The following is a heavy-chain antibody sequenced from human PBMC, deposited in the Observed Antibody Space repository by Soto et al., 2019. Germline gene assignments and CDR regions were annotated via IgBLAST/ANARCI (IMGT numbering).Heavy chain of an antibody. CDR3: ARGLSWSPYFEP. Sequence: QVQLQESGPGLVKPSETLSLTCTVSGASISTQSWNWIRQAPGKGLEWIGYLYYSGTTNYNPSLMSRVTISADTSKNQVSLKLISVTAADTAVYFCARGLSWSPYFEPWGQGILVTVSS. D-gene: IGHD3-3*01. J-gene: IGHJ5*02. V-gene: IGHV4-59*11. CDR2: LYYSGTT. CDR1: GASISTQS.